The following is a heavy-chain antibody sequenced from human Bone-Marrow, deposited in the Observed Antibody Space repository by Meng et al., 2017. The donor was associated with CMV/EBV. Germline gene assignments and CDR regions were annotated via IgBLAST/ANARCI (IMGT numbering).Heavy chain of an antibody. V-gene: IGHV3-9*01. CDR1: GFTFDDYA. CDR2: ISWNSGSI. J-gene: IGHJ4*02. CDR3: ARDDSSGGFAD. D-gene: IGHD3-22*01. Sequence: SLKISCAASGFTFDDYAMHWVRQAPGKGLEWVSGISWNSGSIGYADSVKGRFTISRDNAKNSLYLQMNSLRAEDTAVYYCARDDSSGGFADWGRGKLVNFSS.